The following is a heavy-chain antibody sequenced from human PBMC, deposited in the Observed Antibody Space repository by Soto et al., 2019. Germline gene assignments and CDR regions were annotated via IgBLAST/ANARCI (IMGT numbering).Heavy chain of an antibody. CDR3: AMLGGWSGGSSGMDV. CDR2: IRRKANSYTT. V-gene: IGHV3-72*01. CDR1: GLIFSDYH. D-gene: IGHD6-19*01. Sequence: EVQLVESGGGLVQPGGSLRLSCAASGLIFSDYHMDWVREAPGKGLEWFGRIRRKANSYTTEYAASVKGRFTISRDDSKNSLYLQMNSLKSEDTAVYYCAMLGGWSGGSSGMDVWGQGTTVTVSS. J-gene: IGHJ6*02.